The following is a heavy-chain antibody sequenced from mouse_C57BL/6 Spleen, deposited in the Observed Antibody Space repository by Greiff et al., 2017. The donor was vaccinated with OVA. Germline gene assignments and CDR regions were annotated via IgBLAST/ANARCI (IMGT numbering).Heavy chain of an antibody. D-gene: IGHD3-2*02. V-gene: IGHV1-52*01. Sequence: QVQLQQPGAELVRPGSSVKLSCKASGYTFTSYWMHWVKQRPIQGLEWIGNIDPSDSETHYNQKFKDKATLTVDKSSSTAYMQLSSLTSEDSAVYYCARATAQATFAYWCQGTLVTVSA. CDR1: GYTFTSYW. CDR2: IDPSDSET. CDR3: ARATAQATFAY. J-gene: IGHJ3*01.